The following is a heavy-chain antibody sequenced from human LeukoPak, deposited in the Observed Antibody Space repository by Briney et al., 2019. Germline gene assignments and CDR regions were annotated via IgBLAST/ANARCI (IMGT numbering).Heavy chain of an antibody. D-gene: IGHD3-22*01. CDR1: GGSINSGDYY. CDR2: IYYSGST. J-gene: IGHJ5*02. V-gene: IGHV4-39*07. Sequence: SETLSLTCTVSGGSINSGDYYWVWIRQPPGKGLEWIGSIYYSGSTYYNPSLKSRVTISVDTSKNQFSLKLSSVTAADTAVYYCTPEPIVVGGWFDPWGQGTLVTVSS. CDR3: TPEPIVVGGWFDP.